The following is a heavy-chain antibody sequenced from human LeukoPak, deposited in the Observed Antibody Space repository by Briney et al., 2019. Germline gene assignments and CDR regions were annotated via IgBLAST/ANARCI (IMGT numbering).Heavy chain of an antibody. CDR2: IRSKANSYAT. CDR1: GFTFSGSA. V-gene: IGHV3-73*01. J-gene: IGHJ4*02. Sequence: GGSLRLSCAASGFTFSGSAMHWVRQASGKGLEWVGRIRSKANSYATAYAASVKGRFTISRDDSKNTAYLQMNSLKTEDTAVYYCTGAVAGFDYWGQGTLVTVSS. D-gene: IGHD6-19*01. CDR3: TGAVAGFDY.